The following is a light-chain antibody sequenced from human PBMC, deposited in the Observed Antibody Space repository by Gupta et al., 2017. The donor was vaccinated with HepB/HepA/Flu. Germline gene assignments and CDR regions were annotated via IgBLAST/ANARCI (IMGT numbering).Light chain of an antibody. V-gene: IGLV1-51*02. J-gene: IGLJ3*02. CDR2: ENI. Sequence: QSVLTQPPSVSAAPGQKVTICCSGSSSNIGSYYVSWYQQLPGTAPKLLIYENIKRPSGIPARFSGSKSGTSATLAITGLQTGDEADYYCGTWDGSLNGGVFGGGTKLTVL. CDR3: GTWDGSLNGGV. CDR1: SSNIGSYY.